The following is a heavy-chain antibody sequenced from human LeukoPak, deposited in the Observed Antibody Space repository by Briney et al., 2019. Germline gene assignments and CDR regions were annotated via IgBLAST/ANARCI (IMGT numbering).Heavy chain of an antibody. CDR2: INSDGSST. V-gene: IGHV3-74*01. D-gene: IGHD3-16*02. CDR1: GFTFSSYW. CDR3: AKGGFRYFAP. J-gene: IGHJ5*02. Sequence: GGSLRLSCAASGFTFSSYWMRWVRQAPGKGLVWVSRINSDGSSTSYADSVKGRFTISRDNAKNSLYLQMNSLRAEDTAVYYCAKGGFRYFAPWGQGTVVTVSS.